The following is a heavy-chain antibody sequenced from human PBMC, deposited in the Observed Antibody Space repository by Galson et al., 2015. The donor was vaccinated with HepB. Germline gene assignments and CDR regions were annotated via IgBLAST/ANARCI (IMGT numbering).Heavy chain of an antibody. Sequence: SLRLSCAASGFTFSSYSMNWVRQAPGKGLEWVSYISSSSSTIYYADSVKGRFTISRDNAKNSLYLQMNSLRAEDTAVYYCARDLSGFGELPSYYYGMDVWGQGTTVTVSS. CDR1: GFTFSSYS. CDR2: ISSSSSTI. V-gene: IGHV3-48*01. J-gene: IGHJ6*02. D-gene: IGHD3-10*01. CDR3: ARDLSGFGELPSYYYGMDV.